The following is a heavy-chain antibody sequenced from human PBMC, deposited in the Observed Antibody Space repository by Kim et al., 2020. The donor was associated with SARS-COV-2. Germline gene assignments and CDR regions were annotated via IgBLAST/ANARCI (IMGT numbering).Heavy chain of an antibody. V-gene: IGHV4-34*01. Sequence: YNPSLKSRVTISVDTSKNQFSLKLSSVTAADTAVYYCASCSSTSCFFDYWGQGTLVTVSS. J-gene: IGHJ4*02. D-gene: IGHD2-2*01. CDR3: ASCSSTSCFFDY.